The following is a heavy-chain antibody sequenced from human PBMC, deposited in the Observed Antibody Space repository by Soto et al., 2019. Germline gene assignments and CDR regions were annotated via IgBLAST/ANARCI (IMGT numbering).Heavy chain of an antibody. CDR3: TSLYYYGSGLSEFDP. V-gene: IGHV3-15*07. D-gene: IGHD3-10*01. J-gene: IGHJ5*02. CDR1: GFTFSNAW. CDR2: IKSKTDGGTT. Sequence: EVQLVESGGGLVKPGGSLRLSCAASGFTFSNAWMNWVGQAPGKGLEWVGRIKSKTDGGTTDYAAPVKGRFTISRDDSKNTLYLQMNSLKTEDTAVYYCTSLYYYGSGLSEFDPWGQGTLVTVSS.